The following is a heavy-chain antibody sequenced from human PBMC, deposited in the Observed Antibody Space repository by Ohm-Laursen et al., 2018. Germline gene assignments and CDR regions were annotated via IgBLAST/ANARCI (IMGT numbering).Heavy chain of an antibody. CDR3: ARGRAYMDV. D-gene: IGHD2-21*01. CDR1: GFDFSRYW. V-gene: IGHV3-7*01. Sequence: SLRLSCAASGFDFSRYWMSWVRQAPGKGLECVAYIKQDGSERFYADSVKGRLTISRGNSKNSLFLQMNSLRADDTAIYYCARGRAYMDVWGQGTTVTVSS. J-gene: IGHJ6*02. CDR2: IKQDGSER.